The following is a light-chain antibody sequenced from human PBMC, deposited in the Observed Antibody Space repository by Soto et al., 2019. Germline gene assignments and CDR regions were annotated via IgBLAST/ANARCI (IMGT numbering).Light chain of an antibody. V-gene: IGLV2-14*01. CDR2: EVS. CDR1: SSDVGGYDY. Sequence: QSALTQPASVSGSPGQSITISCTGTSSDVGGYDYVSWCQQHPGKAPKLIIYEVSNRPSGVSNRFSGSKSGNTASLTISGLQAEDEADYYCISYTSSRTWVFGGGTKVTVL. J-gene: IGLJ3*02. CDR3: ISYTSSRTWV.